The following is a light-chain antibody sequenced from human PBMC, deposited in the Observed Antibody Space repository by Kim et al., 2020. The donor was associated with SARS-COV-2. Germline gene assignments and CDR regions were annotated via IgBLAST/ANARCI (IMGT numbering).Light chain of an antibody. CDR3: CSYAGSSYAGSYVV. Sequence: TISCIGTSSDVGDYNTVNWYQQHPGKAPKGTIYDVNKRPSGVPDRFSGSKAGNTASQTISGLQAEDEADYYCCSYAGSSYAGSYVVFGGGTQLTVL. CDR1: SSDVGDYNT. V-gene: IGLV2-11*03. CDR2: DVN. J-gene: IGLJ2*01.